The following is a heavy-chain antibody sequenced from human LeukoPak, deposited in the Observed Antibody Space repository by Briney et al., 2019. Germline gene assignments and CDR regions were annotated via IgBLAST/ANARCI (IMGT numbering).Heavy chain of an antibody. J-gene: IGHJ3*02. CDR1: GFTFSSYG. CDR3: AKDHIRGGISLGALDI. V-gene: IGHV3-23*01. CDR2: ISGSGGST. Sequence: GGSLRLSCAASGFTFSSYGMSWVRQAPGKGLEWVSAISGSGGSTYYADSVKGRFTISRDNSKNTLYLQMNSLRAEDTAVYYCAKDHIRGGISLGALDIWGQGTMVTVSS. D-gene: IGHD3-10*01.